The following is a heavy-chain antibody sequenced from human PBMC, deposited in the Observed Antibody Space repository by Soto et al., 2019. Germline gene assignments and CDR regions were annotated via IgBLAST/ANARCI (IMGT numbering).Heavy chain of an antibody. D-gene: IGHD3-10*01. CDR2: IDYSGST. J-gene: IGHJ4*02. CDR1: GGSLSTYN. Sequence: SETLSLTCTVSGGSLSTYNWGWIRQPPVKGLEWIGYIDYSGSTNYNPSLKSRVTISVDTSKNQFSLKLSSVTAADTAVYYCARVGGSGTYYNLFFDYWGQGTQVTVSS. V-gene: IGHV4-59*01. CDR3: ARVGGSGTYYNLFFDY.